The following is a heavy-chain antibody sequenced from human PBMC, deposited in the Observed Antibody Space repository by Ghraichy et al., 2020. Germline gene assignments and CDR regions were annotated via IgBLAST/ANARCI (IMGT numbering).Heavy chain of an antibody. V-gene: IGHV1-2*06. CDR3: ARDRPRIDYGGTRSIGY. D-gene: IGHD4-23*01. J-gene: IGHJ4*02. CDR1: GYTFTGYY. CDR2: INPNSGGT. Sequence: ASVKVSCKASGYTFTGYYMHWVRQAPGQGLEWMGRINPNSGGTNYAQKFQGRVTMTRDTSISTAYMELSSLRSDDTAVYYCARDRPRIDYGGTRSIGYWGQGTLVTVSS.